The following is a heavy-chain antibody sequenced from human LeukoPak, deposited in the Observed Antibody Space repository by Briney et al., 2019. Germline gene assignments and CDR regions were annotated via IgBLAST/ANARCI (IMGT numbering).Heavy chain of an antibody. CDR1: GFTFSSYA. CDR3: AKDSVVPQGGYYFDY. Sequence: GGSLRLSCAASGFTFSSYAMSWVRQAPGKGLEWVAVISYDGSNKYYADSVKGRFTISRDNSKNTLYLQMNSLRAEDTAVYYCAKDSVVPQGGYYFDYWGQGTLVTVSS. D-gene: IGHD3-10*01. V-gene: IGHV3-30*18. CDR2: ISYDGSNK. J-gene: IGHJ4*02.